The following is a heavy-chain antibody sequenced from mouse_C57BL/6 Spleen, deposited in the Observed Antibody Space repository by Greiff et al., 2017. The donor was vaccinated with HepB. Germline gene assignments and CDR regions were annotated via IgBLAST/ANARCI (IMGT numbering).Heavy chain of an antibody. CDR3: ARSPIGYDAMDY. Sequence: EVQLQQSGPGMVKPSQSLSLTCTVTGYSITSGYDWHWIRHFPGNKLEWMGYISYSGSTNYNPSLKSRISITHDTSKNHFFLKLNSVTTEDTATYYCARSPIGYDAMDYWGQGTSVTVSS. V-gene: IGHV3-1*01. CDR1: GYSITSGYD. D-gene: IGHD6-5*01. CDR2: ISYSGST. J-gene: IGHJ4*01.